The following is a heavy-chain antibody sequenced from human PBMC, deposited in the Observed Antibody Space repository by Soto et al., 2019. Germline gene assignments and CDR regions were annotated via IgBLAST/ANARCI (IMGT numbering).Heavy chain of an antibody. V-gene: IGHV1-2*04. J-gene: IGHJ6*02. Sequence: GASVKVSCNASGYTFTGYYMHWVRQAPGQGLEWMGWINPNSGGTNYAQKFQGWVTMTRDTSISTAYMELSRLRSDDTAVYYCARDRAGYCSGGSCYSTHYYYGMDVWGQGTTVTVSS. D-gene: IGHD2-15*01. CDR3: ARDRAGYCSGGSCYSTHYYYGMDV. CDR1: GYTFTGYY. CDR2: INPNSGGT.